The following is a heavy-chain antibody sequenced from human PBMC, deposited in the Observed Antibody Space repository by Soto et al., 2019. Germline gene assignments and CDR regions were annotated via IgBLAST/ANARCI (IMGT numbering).Heavy chain of an antibody. J-gene: IGHJ5*02. D-gene: IGHD3-16*02. CDR1: GGSISSYY. CDR3: ARSLHFYDYVWGSYRIQNWFDP. Sequence: PSETLSLTCTVSGGSISSYYWSWIRQPPGKGLEWIGYIYYSGSTNHNPSLKSRVTISVDTSKNQFSLNLSSVTAADTAVYYCARSLHFYDYVWGSYRIQNWFDPWGQGTLVTVSS. V-gene: IGHV4-59*01. CDR2: IYYSGST.